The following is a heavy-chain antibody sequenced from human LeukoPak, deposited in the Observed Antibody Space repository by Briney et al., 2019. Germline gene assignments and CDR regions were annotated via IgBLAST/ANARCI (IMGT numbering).Heavy chain of an antibody. CDR3: AREGDMVTSFDY. V-gene: IGHV3-48*03. Sequence: GGSLRLSCAASGFTFSSYEMNWVRQAPGKGLEGVSYISSSGSTIYYADSVKGRFTISRDNAKNSLYLQMNSLRAEDTAVYYCAREGDMVTSFDYWGQGTLVTVSS. CDR2: ISSSGSTI. J-gene: IGHJ4*02. CDR1: GFTFSSYE. D-gene: IGHD5-12*01.